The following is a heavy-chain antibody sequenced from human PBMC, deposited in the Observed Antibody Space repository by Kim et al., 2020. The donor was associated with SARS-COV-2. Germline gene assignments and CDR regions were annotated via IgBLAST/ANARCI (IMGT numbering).Heavy chain of an antibody. V-gene: IGHV1-69*13. Sequence: SVKVSCKASGGTFSSYAISWVRQAPGQGLEWMGGIIPIFGTANYAQKFQGRVTITADESTSTAYMELSSLRSEDTAVYYCARGLWYYDSSGPRNYYYYGMDVWGQGTTVTVSS. CDR3: ARGLWYYDSSGPRNYYYYGMDV. CDR2: IIPIFGTA. CDR1: GGTFSSYA. D-gene: IGHD3-22*01. J-gene: IGHJ6*02.